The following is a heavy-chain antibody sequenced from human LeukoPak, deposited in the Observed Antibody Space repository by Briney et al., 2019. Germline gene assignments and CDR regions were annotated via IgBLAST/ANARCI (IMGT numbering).Heavy chain of an antibody. J-gene: IGHJ4*02. CDR1: GGTFSSYA. Sequence: SVKVSCKASGGTFSSYAISWVRQAPGQGLEWMGGIIPIFGTANYAQKFQGRVTSTADESTSTAYMELSSLRPEDTAVYYCANNYGDYGGYWGQGTLVTVSS. D-gene: IGHD4-17*01. CDR2: IIPIFGTA. V-gene: IGHV1-69*13. CDR3: ANNYGDYGGY.